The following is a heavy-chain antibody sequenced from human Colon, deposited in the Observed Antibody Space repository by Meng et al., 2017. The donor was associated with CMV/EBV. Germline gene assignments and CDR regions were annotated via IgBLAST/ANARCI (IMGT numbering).Heavy chain of an antibody. Sequence: QVQLLQSGAGVKEPGASVKVSCKPSGYTFSAFYMHWVRQAPGQGLEWMGWIRSDGSATNYAQKFRGRVTMTRDASVSTAYMELSGLTSDDTAVYFCVRSSGWSLFDYWGPGALVTVSS. CDR1: GYTFSAFY. J-gene: IGHJ4*02. CDR3: VRSSGWSLFDY. CDR2: IRSDGSAT. D-gene: IGHD6-19*01. V-gene: IGHV1-2*02.